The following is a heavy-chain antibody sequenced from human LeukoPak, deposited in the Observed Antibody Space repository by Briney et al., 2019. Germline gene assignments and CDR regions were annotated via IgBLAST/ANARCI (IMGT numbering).Heavy chain of an antibody. V-gene: IGHV3-15*01. Sequence: GGSLRLSCAASGFTFSNAWMSWVRQAPGKGLEWVGRIKSKTDGWTTDYAAPVKCRFTISRDDSKNTLYLQMNSLKTEDTAVYYCTTAFEYSSSWYAFDIWGQGTMVTVSS. CDR1: GFTFSNAW. CDR3: TTAFEYSSSWYAFDI. J-gene: IGHJ3*02. D-gene: IGHD6-13*01. CDR2: IKSKTDGWTT.